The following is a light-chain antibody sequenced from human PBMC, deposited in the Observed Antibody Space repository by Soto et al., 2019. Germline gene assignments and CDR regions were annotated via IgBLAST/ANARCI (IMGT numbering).Light chain of an antibody. Sequence: IVLTHSPATLSLSPGERATLSCRASQTVSTYLAWYQQKPGQAPRLLIYDASKRATGIPARFSGSGSGTDFTLTISSLEPEDFAVYYCQQRTNWPPRVTFGQGTRLEI. J-gene: IGKJ5*01. CDR2: DAS. V-gene: IGKV3-11*01. CDR1: QTVSTY. CDR3: QQRTNWPPRVT.